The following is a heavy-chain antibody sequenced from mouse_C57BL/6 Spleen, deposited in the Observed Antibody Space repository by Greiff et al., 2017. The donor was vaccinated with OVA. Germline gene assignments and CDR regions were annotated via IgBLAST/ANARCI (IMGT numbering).Heavy chain of an antibody. CDR3: TPDYYGSSYDFDY. CDR1: GFTFSNYW. D-gene: IGHD1-1*01. J-gene: IGHJ2*01. CDR2: IRLKSDNYAT. Sequence: EVQGVESGGGLVQPGGSMKLSCVASGFTFSNYWMNWVRQSPEKGLEWVAQIRLKSDNYATHYAESVKGRFTISRDDTKSSVYLQMNNLRAEDTGIYYCTPDYYGSSYDFDYWGQGTTLTVSS. V-gene: IGHV6-3*01.